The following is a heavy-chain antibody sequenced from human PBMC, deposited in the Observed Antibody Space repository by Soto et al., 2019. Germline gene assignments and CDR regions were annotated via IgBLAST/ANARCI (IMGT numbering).Heavy chain of an antibody. J-gene: IGHJ4*02. V-gene: IGHV4-34*01. CDR1: GEYFSGYY. D-gene: IGHD6-6*01. Sequence: SETLSLNCAVYGEYFSGYYLSWIRQPPGKGLEWIGEINHSGSTNYNPSLKSRVTISVDTSKNQFSLKLSSVTAADTAVYYCARGGGSSAGYFGYWGQGTLVTAPQ. CDR3: ARGGGSSAGYFGY. CDR2: INHSGST.